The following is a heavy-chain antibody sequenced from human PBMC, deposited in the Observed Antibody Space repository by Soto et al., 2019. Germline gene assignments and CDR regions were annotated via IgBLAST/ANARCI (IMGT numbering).Heavy chain of an antibody. CDR2: ISYDGSNK. CDR3: ARDGNYDYSNYPDY. Sequence: PGKGLEWVAVISYDGSNKYYADSVKGRFTISRDNSKNTMYLQMNSLRAEDTAVYYCARDGNYDYSNYPDYWVHGTLVTVSS. J-gene: IGHJ4*01. D-gene: IGHD4-4*01. V-gene: IGHV3-30-3*01.